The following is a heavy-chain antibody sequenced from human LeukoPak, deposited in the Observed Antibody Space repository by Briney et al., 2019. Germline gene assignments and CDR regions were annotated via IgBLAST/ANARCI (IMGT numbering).Heavy chain of an antibody. CDR3: ARGDGSGYDYYGMDV. CDR1: GGSISSYY. Sequence: SETLSLTCTVSGGSISSYYWSWIRQPPGKGLEWIGYIYYSGSTNYNPSLKSRVTISVVPSKNQFSLKLSSVTSADTAVYYCARGDGSGYDYYGMDVWGKGTTVTVSS. CDR2: IYYSGST. V-gene: IGHV4-59*01. D-gene: IGHD1-14*01. J-gene: IGHJ6*04.